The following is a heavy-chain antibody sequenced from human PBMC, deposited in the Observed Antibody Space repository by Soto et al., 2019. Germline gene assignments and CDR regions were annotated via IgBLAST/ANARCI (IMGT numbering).Heavy chain of an antibody. CDR3: AKDYSTAHFDI. Sequence: PGGSLRLSCAASGFTFSSYGMHWVRQAPGKGLEWVAVISYDGSNKYYADSVKGRFTISRDNSKNTLYLQMNSLRAEDTAVYYCAKDYSTAHFDIWGQGTMVTVSS. V-gene: IGHV3-30*18. CDR2: ISYDGSNK. D-gene: IGHD4-4*01. J-gene: IGHJ3*02. CDR1: GFTFSSYG.